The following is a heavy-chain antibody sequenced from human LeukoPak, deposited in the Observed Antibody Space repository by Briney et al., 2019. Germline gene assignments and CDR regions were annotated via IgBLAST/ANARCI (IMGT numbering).Heavy chain of an antibody. CDR1: GFTFSIYW. CDR2: MKQDGSEK. Sequence: PGGSLRLSCAASGFTFSIYWMSWVRQAPGKGLEWVANMKQDGSEKYYVDSVKGRFTISRDNAKNSLYLQMNSLRAEDTAVYYCARGTLRWLPIDYWGQGTLVTVSS. CDR3: ARGTLRWLPIDY. D-gene: IGHD5-24*01. J-gene: IGHJ4*02. V-gene: IGHV3-7*01.